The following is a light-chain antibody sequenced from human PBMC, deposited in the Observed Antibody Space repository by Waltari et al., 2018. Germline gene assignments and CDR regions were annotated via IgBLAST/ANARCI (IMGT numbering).Light chain of an antibody. J-gene: IGKJ2*01. CDR2: DAS. V-gene: IGKV1-33*01. Sequence: DIQISQSPSPLSASVGDRLTITCQASQDISNYLNWYQQKPGKAPKLLIYDASKLEPGVPSRFSGSGSGTDFTFTISSLQPEDIATYYCQQYDNLPYTFGQGTKLEIK. CDR1: QDISNY. CDR3: QQYDNLPYT.